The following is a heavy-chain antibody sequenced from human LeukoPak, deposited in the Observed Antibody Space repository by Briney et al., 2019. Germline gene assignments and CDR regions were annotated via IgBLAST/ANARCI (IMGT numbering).Heavy chain of an antibody. Sequence: ASVKVSCKASGYTFTSYGISWVRQAPGQGLEWMGWINPNSGGTNYAQKFQGRVTMTRDTSISTAYMELSRLRSDDTAVYYCARTTYYYGSGSYYSPYNWFDPWGQGTLVTVSS. V-gene: IGHV1-2*02. CDR2: INPNSGGT. CDR1: GYTFTSYG. D-gene: IGHD3-10*01. CDR3: ARTTYYYGSGSYYSPYNWFDP. J-gene: IGHJ5*02.